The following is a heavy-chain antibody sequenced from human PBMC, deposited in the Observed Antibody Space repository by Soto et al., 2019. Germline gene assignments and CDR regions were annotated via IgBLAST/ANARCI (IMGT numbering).Heavy chain of an antibody. CDR2: IYYSGST. CDR1: GGSVSSGSYY. J-gene: IGHJ4*02. Sequence: QVQLQESGPGLVKPSETLSLTCTVSGGSVSSGSYYWSWIRQPPGKGLEWIGYIYYSGSTNYNPCLKSRVTISVDTSKNQFSLKLSSVTAADTAVYYCARGEQQLVFDYWGQGTLVTVSS. V-gene: IGHV4-61*01. CDR3: ARGEQQLVFDY. D-gene: IGHD6-13*01.